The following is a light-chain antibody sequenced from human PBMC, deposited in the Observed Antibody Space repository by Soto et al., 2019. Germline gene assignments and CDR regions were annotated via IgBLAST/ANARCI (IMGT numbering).Light chain of an antibody. V-gene: IGKV2-28*01. CDR1: QSLLHRNGYNY. CDR3: MQTLQTRT. J-gene: IGKJ1*01. Sequence: DIVMTQSPLSLPVTPGEPASISCRSSQSLLHRNGYNYLDWYLQKPGQSPQLLIDLGSDRASGVPDRFSGSGSGTAFTLKISRAEAEDVGVYYCMQTLQTRTFGQGTKVDIK. CDR2: LGS.